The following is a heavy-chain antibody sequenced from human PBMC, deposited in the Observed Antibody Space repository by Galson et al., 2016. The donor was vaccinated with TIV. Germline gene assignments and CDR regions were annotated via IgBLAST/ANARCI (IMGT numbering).Heavy chain of an antibody. V-gene: IGHV1-2*02. J-gene: IGHJ4*02. CDR3: ARSERGSYTGFDY. D-gene: IGHD1-26*01. CDR2: IDPNSGGT. CDR1: GYPLIGYF. Sequence: SVKVSCKASGYPLIGYFMHWVRQAPGQGLEWMGWIDPNSGGTDYAQKFQGRVTMTRDKSIGTAYMELSRLRSDDTALYFCARSERGSYTGFDYWGRGTLVSVPS.